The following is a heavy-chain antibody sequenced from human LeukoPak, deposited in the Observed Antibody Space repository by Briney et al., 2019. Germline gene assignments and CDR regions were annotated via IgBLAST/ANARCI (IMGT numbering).Heavy chain of an antibody. J-gene: IGHJ4*02. CDR2: IYYSGST. Sequence: SETLSLTCTVSGGSISSSSYYWGWIRQPPGKGLEWIGSIYYSGSTYYNPSLKSRVTISVDTSKNQFSLKLSSVTAADTAVYYCATTPAAPDPIDYWGQGTLVTVSS. CDR3: ATTPAAPDPIDY. V-gene: IGHV4-39*01. CDR1: GGSISSSSYY. D-gene: IGHD2-2*01.